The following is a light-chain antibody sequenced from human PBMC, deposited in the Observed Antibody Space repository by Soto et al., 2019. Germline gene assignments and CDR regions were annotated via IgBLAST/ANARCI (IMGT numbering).Light chain of an antibody. CDR3: SSFTTTYTRV. J-gene: IGLJ1*01. CDR2: EVS. CDR1: SSDVGGYNY. Sequence: QSVLTQPASVSGSPGQSITISCTGTSSDVGGYNYVSWYQQHPGKAPKLMIYEVSNRPSGVSTRFSGSKSGSTASLTISGLQADDDADYYCSSFTTTYTRVFGSGTKVTVL. V-gene: IGLV2-14*01.